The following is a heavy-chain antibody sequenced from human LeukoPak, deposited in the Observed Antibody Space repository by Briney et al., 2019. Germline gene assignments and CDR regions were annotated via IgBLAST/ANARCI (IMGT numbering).Heavy chain of an antibody. Sequence: PGGSLRLSCVASGFTFSRDWMSWVRQAPGKGLEWAASVKQDGIETQYVDSVKGRFTISRDNAKNSVYLQMNSLRVEDTAVYYCARDGTGFDYWGQGTLVTVPS. J-gene: IGHJ4*02. D-gene: IGHD2-8*02. CDR3: ARDGTGFDY. CDR1: GFTFSRDW. CDR2: VKQDGIET. V-gene: IGHV3-7*01.